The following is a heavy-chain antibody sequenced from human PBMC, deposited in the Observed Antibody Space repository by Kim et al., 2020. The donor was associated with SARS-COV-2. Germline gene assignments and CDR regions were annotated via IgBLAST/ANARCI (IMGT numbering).Heavy chain of an antibody. CDR3: ARGRNSGPKYYFDY. D-gene: IGHD4-4*01. J-gene: IGHJ4*02. Sequence: TPSLKSRVTISVDTSRNQFALRLSSVTAAGTAVCYCARGRNSGPKYYFDYWGQGTLVTVSS. V-gene: IGHV4-30-2*04.